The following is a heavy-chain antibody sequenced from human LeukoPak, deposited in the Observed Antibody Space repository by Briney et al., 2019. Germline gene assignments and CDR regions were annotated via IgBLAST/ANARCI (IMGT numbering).Heavy chain of an antibody. D-gene: IGHD1-14*01. CDR2: IIPIFGTA. CDR3: ARGDHPNIYYYYYYGMDV. J-gene: IGHJ6*02. CDR1: GGTFSSYA. Sequence: SVKVSCKASGGTFSSYAISWVRQAPGQGLEWMGGIIPIFGTANYAQKFQGRVTITADESTSTAYMELSSLRSEDTAVYYCARGDHPNIYYYYYYGMDVWGQGTTVTVSS. V-gene: IGHV1-69*01.